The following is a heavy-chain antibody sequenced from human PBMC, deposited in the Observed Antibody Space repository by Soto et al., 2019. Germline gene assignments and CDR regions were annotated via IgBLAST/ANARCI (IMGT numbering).Heavy chain of an antibody. J-gene: IGHJ4*02. D-gene: IGHD4-4*01. CDR3: AREGGTYSNSPHFDY. Sequence: QLQLQESGSGLVKPSQTLSLTCAVSGGSISSGGYSWSWIRQPPGKGLEWIGYIYHSGSTYYNPSLKSRVTISVDRSKNQFSLKLSSVTAADTAVYYCAREGGTYSNSPHFDYWGQGTLVTVSS. CDR1: GGSISSGGYS. CDR2: IYHSGST. V-gene: IGHV4-30-2*01.